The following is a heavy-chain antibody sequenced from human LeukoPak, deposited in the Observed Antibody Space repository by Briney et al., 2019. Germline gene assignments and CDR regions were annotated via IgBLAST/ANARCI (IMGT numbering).Heavy chain of an antibody. V-gene: IGHV5-51*01. CDR2: IYPGDSDT. CDR3: ARQVVPAAKGDLPEYYYYMDV. Sequence: GESLKISCKGSGYSFTSYWIGWVRQMPGKGLEWMGIIYPGDSDTRYSPSFQGQVTISADKSISTAYLQWSSLKASDTAMYYCARQVVPAAKGDLPEYYYYMDVWGKGTTVTVSS. CDR1: GYSFTSYW. D-gene: IGHD2-2*01. J-gene: IGHJ6*03.